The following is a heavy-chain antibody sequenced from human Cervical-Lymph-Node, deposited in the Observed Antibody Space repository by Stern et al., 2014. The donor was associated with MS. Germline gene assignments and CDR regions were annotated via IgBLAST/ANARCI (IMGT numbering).Heavy chain of an antibody. J-gene: IGHJ4*02. V-gene: IGHV3-30*03. CDR1: GFTFSSYG. Sequence: VQLVESGGAVVQPGRSLRLSCAASGFTFSSYGMHWVRQVPGKGLEWVTVISYDGNHKYYAASVKGRFTISRDNSKNTLHLQMNSLTPDDTAIYYCARDYEDTSMLFDHWGQGTLVTVSS. CDR3: ARDYEDTSMLFDH. D-gene: IGHD2-8*01. CDR2: ISYDGNHK.